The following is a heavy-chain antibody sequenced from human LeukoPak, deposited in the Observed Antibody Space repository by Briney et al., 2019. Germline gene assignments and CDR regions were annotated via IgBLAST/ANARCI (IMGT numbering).Heavy chain of an antibody. Sequence: ASVKVSCKASGGTFSSYAISWVRQAPGQGLEWMGGIIPIFGTANYAQKFQGRVTITADESTSTAYMELSSLGSEDTAVYYCARGDIVVVPAAIEYFQHWGQGTLVTVSS. V-gene: IGHV1-69*13. CDR2: IIPIFGTA. CDR3: ARGDIVVVPAAIEYFQH. CDR1: GGTFSSYA. J-gene: IGHJ1*01. D-gene: IGHD2-2*01.